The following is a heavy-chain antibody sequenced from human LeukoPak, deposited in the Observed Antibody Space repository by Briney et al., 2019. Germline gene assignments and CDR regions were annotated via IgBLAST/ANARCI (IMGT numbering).Heavy chain of an antibody. CDR1: GFTFSSYA. J-gene: IGHJ4*02. CDR2: ISGSGGST. Sequence: GGSLRLSCAASGFTFSSYAMSWVRQAPGKGLEWVSAISGSGGSTYYADSVKGRFTISRDNSKNTLYLQMNSLRAEDTAVYYCAKKSPSYSSDHRYYFDYWGQGTLVTVSS. V-gene: IGHV3-23*01. D-gene: IGHD6-19*01. CDR3: AKKSPSYSSDHRYYFDY.